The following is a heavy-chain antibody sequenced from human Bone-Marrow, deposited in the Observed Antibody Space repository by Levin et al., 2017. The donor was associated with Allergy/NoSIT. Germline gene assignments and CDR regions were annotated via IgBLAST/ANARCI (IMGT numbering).Heavy chain of an antibody. Sequence: GGSLRLSCAASGLSFSSYAMSWVRQAPGKGLEWVTAISGGGDKTYYAASVKGRFTISRDNSKNTLSLEMNSVRVEDTAVYYCARDWGVAVAGISYYFDDWGQGTLVTVSS. CDR1: GLSFSSYA. CDR3: ARDWGVAVAGISYYFDD. J-gene: IGHJ4*02. V-gene: IGHV3-23*01. D-gene: IGHD6-19*01. CDR2: ISGGGDKT.